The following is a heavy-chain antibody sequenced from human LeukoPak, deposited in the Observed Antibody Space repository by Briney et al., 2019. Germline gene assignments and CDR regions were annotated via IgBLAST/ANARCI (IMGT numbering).Heavy chain of an antibody. V-gene: IGHV6-1*01. CDR1: GDSVSSISAA. Sequence: SHTLSLTCAISGDSVSSISAARNWIRESPSRVIDLLRRRYYRSKRYNDYAVSEKSRITSNPHTSKNQFSLQLNSVTPEDTAVYYCARELMRSSWYVDYWGQGTLVTVSS. CDR2: RYYRSKRYN. CDR3: ARELMRSSWYVDY. J-gene: IGHJ4*02. D-gene: IGHD6-13*01.